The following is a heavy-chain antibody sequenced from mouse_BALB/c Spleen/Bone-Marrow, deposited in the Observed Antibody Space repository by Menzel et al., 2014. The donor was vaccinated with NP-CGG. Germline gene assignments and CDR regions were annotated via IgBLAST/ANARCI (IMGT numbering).Heavy chain of an antibody. CDR3: ARWEYYAMDY. D-gene: IGHD4-1*01. V-gene: IGHV14-3*02. CDR1: GFNIKDTY. Sequence: EVQLQHSGAELVKPGASVKLSCTASGFNIKDTYMHWVKQRPEQGLEWIGRIDPANGNTKYDLKFQGKTTKTADTASNTAYLQLSHLTSEDTAVYYCARWEYYAMDYWGQGTSVTVSS. CDR2: IDPANGNT. J-gene: IGHJ4*01.